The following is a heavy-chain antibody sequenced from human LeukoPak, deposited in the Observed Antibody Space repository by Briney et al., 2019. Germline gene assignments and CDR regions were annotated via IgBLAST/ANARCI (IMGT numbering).Heavy chain of an antibody. Sequence: SETLSLTCTVSDDSMSNSYWSWIRQPPGKELEWIGYIFYNGNTNYNPSLERRVTISVDTSKNQFSLTLSSVTAADTALYFCAKGGWSLDYWGQGTLVTVSS. CDR1: DDSMSNSY. CDR3: AKGGWSLDY. D-gene: IGHD3-22*01. J-gene: IGHJ4*02. CDR2: IFYNGNT. V-gene: IGHV4-59*01.